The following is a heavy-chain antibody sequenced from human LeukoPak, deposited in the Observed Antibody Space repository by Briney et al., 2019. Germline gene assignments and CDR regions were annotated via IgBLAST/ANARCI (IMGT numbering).Heavy chain of an antibody. CDR2: ISYDGSNK. CDR1: GFTFSSYG. J-gene: IGHJ6*02. CDR3: AKDRGGSSTTYYYYYGMDV. V-gene: IGHV3-30*18. D-gene: IGHD2-15*01. Sequence: GGSLRLSCAASGFTFSSYGMHWVRQAPGKGLEWVAVISYDGSNKYYADSVKGRFTISRDNSKNTLYLQMNSLRAEDTAVYYCAKDRGGSSTTYYYYYGMDVWGQGTTVTVSS.